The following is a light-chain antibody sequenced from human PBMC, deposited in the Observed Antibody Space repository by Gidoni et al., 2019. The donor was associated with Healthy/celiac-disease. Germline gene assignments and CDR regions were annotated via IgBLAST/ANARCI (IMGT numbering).Light chain of an antibody. CDR1: QSISSW. Sequence: DIQMTQSPSTLSASVGDRVTITCRASQSISSWLAWDQQKPGKAPKLLIYKASSLESGVPSRFSGSGSGTEFTLTISSLQPDDFATYYCQQYNSYSYTFGQXTKLEIK. J-gene: IGKJ2*01. CDR3: QQYNSYSYT. CDR2: KAS. V-gene: IGKV1-5*03.